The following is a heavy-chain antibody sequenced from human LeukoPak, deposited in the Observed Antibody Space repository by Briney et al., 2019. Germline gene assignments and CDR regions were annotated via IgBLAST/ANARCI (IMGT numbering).Heavy chain of an antibody. CDR3: AAAVTTGRAEHY. V-gene: IGHV3-23*05. D-gene: IGHD4-17*01. J-gene: IGHJ4*02. CDR2: ISKSGNNT. CDR1: GFTFSSYA. Sequence: GGSLRLSCAASGFTFSSYAMTCVRRAPGKGLEWVSGISKSGNNTYYADSVAGRLTISRDNSKNTLYLQMNSLRADDTAVYYCAAAVTTGRAEHYWGQGTLVTVSS.